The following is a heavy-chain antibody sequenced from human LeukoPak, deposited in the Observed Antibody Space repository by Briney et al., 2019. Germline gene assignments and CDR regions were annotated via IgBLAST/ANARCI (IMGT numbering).Heavy chain of an antibody. CDR1: GFTFSNYA. J-gene: IGHJ4*02. CDR3: AKWGDYDVLTGYYVSDY. CDR2: ITGSGGNT. V-gene: IGHV3-23*01. D-gene: IGHD3-9*01. Sequence: GGSLRLSCAASGFTFSNYAMSWVRQAPGKGPEWVSAITGSGGNTYYADSVKGRFTISRDNSKNTVFLQMNSLRAEDTAVYYCAKWGDYDVLTGYYVSDYWGQGTLVTVSS.